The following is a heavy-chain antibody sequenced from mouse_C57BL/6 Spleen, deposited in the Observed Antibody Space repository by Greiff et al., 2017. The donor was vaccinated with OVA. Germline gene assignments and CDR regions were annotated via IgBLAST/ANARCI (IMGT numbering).Heavy chain of an antibody. CDR2: IDPSDSYT. D-gene: IGHD3-2*02. CDR1: GYTFTSYW. Sequence: QVQLQQPGAELVKPGASVKLSCKASGYTFTSYWLQWVKQRPGQGLEWIGEIDPSDSYTNYNQKFKGKATLTVDTSSSTAYMQLSSLTSEDSAVYYCARAGQLRAGSWFAYWGQGTLVTVSA. CDR3: ARAGQLRAGSWFAY. V-gene: IGHV1-50*01. J-gene: IGHJ3*01.